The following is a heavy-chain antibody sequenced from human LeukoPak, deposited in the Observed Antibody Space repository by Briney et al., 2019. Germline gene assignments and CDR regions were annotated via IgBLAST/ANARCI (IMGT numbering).Heavy chain of an antibody. D-gene: IGHD3-10*01. V-gene: IGHV3-33*06. Sequence: GRSLRLFCAASGFTFSSYGTHWVRQAPGKALEWVAVIWYDGSNKYYADSVKGRFTISRDNSKNTLYLQMNSLRAEDTAVYYCAKDRGYFDYWGQGTLVTVSS. CDR2: IWYDGSNK. J-gene: IGHJ4*02. CDR1: GFTFSSYG. CDR3: AKDRGYFDY.